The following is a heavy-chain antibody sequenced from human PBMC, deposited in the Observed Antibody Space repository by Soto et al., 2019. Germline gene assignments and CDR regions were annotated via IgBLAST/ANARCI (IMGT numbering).Heavy chain of an antibody. CDR3: AHKGPEDWPLDY. Sequence: QITLKESGPTLVRPTQNLTLTCAFSGFSLSTSGVGVGWIRQPPGKALEWLAVIHWDDSKHYSPSLRSRLTITKDTSKNQVVLTMTNMDPMDTGTYFCAHKGPEDWPLDYWGQGTLVTFPS. D-gene: IGHD3-9*01. CDR2: IHWDDSK. J-gene: IGHJ4*02. CDR1: GFSLSTSGVG. V-gene: IGHV2-5*02.